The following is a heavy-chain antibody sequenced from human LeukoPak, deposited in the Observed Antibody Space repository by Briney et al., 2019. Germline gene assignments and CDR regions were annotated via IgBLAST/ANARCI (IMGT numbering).Heavy chain of an antibody. Sequence: GGSLRLSCAASGFTFSGSAMHWVRQASGKGLEWVGRIRSKANSYATAYAASVKGRFTSSRDDSKNTAYLQMNSLKTEDTAVYYCTRRELDLDHCSGGSCYLNAFDIWGQGTMVTVSS. CDR3: TRRELDLDHCSGGSCYLNAFDI. CDR2: IRSKANSYAT. J-gene: IGHJ3*02. CDR1: GFTFSGSA. D-gene: IGHD2-15*01. V-gene: IGHV3-73*01.